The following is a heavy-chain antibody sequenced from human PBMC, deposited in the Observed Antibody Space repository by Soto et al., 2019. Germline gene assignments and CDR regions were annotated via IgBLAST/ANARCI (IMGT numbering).Heavy chain of an antibody. CDR1: GYTFTKYW. J-gene: IGHJ6*02. V-gene: IGHV5-51*01. CDR2: IYPGDSDT. Sequence: GESLNISCQGAGYTFTKYWIGWVRQMPGKGLEWMGIIYPGDSDTKYNPSFQGQVTISADKSITTTYLQWSGLKASDTAIYYCAASIFYYGMDVWGQGTTVTVSS. CDR3: AASIFYYGMDV.